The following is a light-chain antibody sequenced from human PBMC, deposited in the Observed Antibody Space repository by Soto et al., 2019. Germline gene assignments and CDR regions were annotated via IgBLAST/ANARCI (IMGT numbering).Light chain of an antibody. CDR3: SSYTSSSTQV. CDR1: SSDVGGYNY. CDR2: DVS. V-gene: IGLV2-14*01. Sequence: QSVLTQPASVSGSPGQSITISCTGTSSDVGGYNYVSWYQQNPGKAPKLMIYDVSNRPSGVSNRFSGSKSGNTASLTISGLQAEDEADYYCSSYTSSSTQVFGGGTKLTVL. J-gene: IGLJ2*01.